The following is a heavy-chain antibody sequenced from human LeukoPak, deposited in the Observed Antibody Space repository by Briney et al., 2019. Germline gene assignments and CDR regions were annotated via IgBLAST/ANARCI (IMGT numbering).Heavy chain of an antibody. J-gene: IGHJ4*02. CDR2: ISSGGST. Sequence: GGSLRLSCAASGFTVSSNYMSWVRQAPGKGLEWVSVISSGGSTYYTDSVKGRFTISRDNSKNTLYLQMNILRADDTAVYYCAREQWLDYWGQGTLVTVSP. V-gene: IGHV3-66*01. CDR1: GFTVSSNY. D-gene: IGHD6-19*01. CDR3: AREQWLDY.